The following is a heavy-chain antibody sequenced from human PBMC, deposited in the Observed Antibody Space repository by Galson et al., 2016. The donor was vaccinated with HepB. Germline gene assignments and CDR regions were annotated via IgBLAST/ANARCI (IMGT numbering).Heavy chain of an antibody. CDR2: ISHDGTRE. J-gene: IGHJ6*02. CDR1: GFDFSDYA. V-gene: IGHV3-30*04. CDR3: VRERDFRAYRYYDMDV. D-gene: IGHD3-16*01. Sequence: SLRLSCAASGFDFSDYAMHWVRQAPGKGLEWVAVISHDGTREYYIESVKGRFTISRDNSKHILYLQMNSLRAEDTAVYYCVRERDFRAYRYYDMDVWGQGSTVTVSS.